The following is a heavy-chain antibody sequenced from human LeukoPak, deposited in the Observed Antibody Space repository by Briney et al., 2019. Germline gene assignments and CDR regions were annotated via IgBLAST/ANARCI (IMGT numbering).Heavy chain of an antibody. CDR1: GGSFSGYY. CDR2: INHSGST. J-gene: IGHJ4*02. CDR3: AGESCSSTSCYYFFDY. V-gene: IGHV4-34*01. D-gene: IGHD2-2*01. Sequence: SETLSLTCAVYGGSFSGYYWSWIRQPPGKGLEWIGEINHSGSTNYNPSLKSRVTISVDTSKNQFSLKLSSVTAADTAVYYCAGESCSSTSCYYFFDYWGQGTLVTVSS.